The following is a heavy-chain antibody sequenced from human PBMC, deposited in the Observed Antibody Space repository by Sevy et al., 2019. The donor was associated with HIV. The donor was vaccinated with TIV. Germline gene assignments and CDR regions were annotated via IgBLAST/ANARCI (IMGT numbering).Heavy chain of an antibody. V-gene: IGHV3-48*01. Sequence: GGSLRLSCAASGFTFSSYSMNWVRQAPGKGLEWVSYISSSSSTIYYADSVKGRFTISRDNAKNSLYLQINSLRVEDTAVYYCASFSGSYWGQGTLVTVSS. J-gene: IGHJ4*02. CDR3: ASFSGSY. D-gene: IGHD1-26*01. CDR1: GFTFSSYS. CDR2: ISSSSSTI.